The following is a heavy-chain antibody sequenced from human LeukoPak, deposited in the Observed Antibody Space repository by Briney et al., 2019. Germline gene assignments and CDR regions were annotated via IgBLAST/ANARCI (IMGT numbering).Heavy chain of an antibody. CDR1: GYTFTSYA. Sequence: VASVKVSCKASGYTFTSYAMNWVRQAPGQGLEWMGWINTSTGNPTYAQGFTGRFVFSLDTSVSTAYLQISSLKAEDTAVYYCARDRSGERSAIFDYWGQGTLVTVSS. J-gene: IGHJ4*02. CDR3: ARDRSGERSAIFDY. CDR2: INTSTGNP. D-gene: IGHD4-17*01. V-gene: IGHV7-4-1*02.